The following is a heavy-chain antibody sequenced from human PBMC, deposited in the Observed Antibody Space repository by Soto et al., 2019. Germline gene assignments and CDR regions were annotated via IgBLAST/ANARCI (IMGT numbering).Heavy chain of an antibody. V-gene: IGHV4-39*01. CDR1: GGSISSSSYY. Sequence: PSETLSLTXPVSGGSISSSSYYWGWIRQPPGKGLEWIGSIYYSGSTYYNPSLKSRVTISVDTSKNQFSLKLSSVTAADTAVYHCARHLRFLEWLSSFDYWGQGALVTVSS. J-gene: IGHJ4*02. D-gene: IGHD3-3*01. CDR3: ARHLRFLEWLSSFDY. CDR2: IYYSGST.